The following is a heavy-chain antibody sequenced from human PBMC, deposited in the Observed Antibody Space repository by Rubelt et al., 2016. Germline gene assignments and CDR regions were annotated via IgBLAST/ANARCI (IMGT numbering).Heavy chain of an antibody. CDR2: TYYRSKLYN. V-gene: IGHV6-1*01. CDR1: GDSASSTSAA. Sequence: QVQLQQSGPGLVKPSQTLSVTCDISGDSASSTSAAWNWIRQSSSSGLEWLGRTYYRSKLYNVYGASVKSRMNINAGTPKNQFSLQLSSVTPEDTAGYYGAKGDWKYGVVDYWGQGTLVTVSS. D-gene: IGHD1-7*01. J-gene: IGHJ4*02. CDR3: AKGDWKYGVVDY.